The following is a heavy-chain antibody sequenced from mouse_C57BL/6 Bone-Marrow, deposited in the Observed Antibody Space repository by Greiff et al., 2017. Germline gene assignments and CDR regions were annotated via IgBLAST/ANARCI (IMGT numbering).Heavy chain of an antibody. D-gene: IGHD1-1*01. CDR2: IDPEDGET. V-gene: IGHV14-2*01. CDR1: GFNIKDYY. Sequence: VQLKESGAELVKPGASVKLSCTASGFNIKDYYMHWVKQRTEQGLEWVGRIDPEDGETKYAPKFQGKATITADTSSNTADLQLSSLTSEDTAVYYCALLYGSSSFAYWGQGTLVTVSA. CDR3: ALLYGSSSFAY. J-gene: IGHJ3*01.